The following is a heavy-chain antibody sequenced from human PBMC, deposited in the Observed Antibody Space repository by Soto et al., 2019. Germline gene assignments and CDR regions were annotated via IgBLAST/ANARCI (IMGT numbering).Heavy chain of an antibody. D-gene: IGHD3-10*01. CDR3: AKDRRITMVRGVLRAFDS. V-gene: IGHV3-53*01. J-gene: IGHJ4*01. CDR2: IYPAGPT. CDR1: GFTVSGMF. Sequence: PGGSLRLSCAASGFTVSGMFMNWVRQAPGKGLEWVSVIYPAGPTYYADSVKGRFTISRDNYKNMLYLQMNSLRAEDTAVYYCAKDRRITMVRGVLRAFDSWGQGNLVTVSS.